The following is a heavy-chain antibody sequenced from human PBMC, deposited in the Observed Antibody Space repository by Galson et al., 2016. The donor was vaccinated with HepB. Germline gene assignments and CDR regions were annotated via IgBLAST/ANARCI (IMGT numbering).Heavy chain of an antibody. V-gene: IGHV3-74*01. CDR3: ASSVAAAGNWFDP. CDR1: GFTSSSYW. J-gene: IGHJ5*02. CDR2: INSDGSST. D-gene: IGHD6-13*01. Sequence: SLRLSCAASGFTSSSYWMHWVRQAPGKGLVWVSRINSDGSSTSYADSVKGRFTISRDNAKNTLYLQMNSLRAEDTAVYYCASSVAAAGNWFDPWGQGTLVTVSS.